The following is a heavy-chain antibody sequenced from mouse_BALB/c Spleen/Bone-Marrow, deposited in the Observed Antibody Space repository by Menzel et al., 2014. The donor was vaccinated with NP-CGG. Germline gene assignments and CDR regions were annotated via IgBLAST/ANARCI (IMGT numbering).Heavy chain of an antibody. CDR3: ARGGEFITSAFDY. D-gene: IGHD1-2*01. CDR2: IWAGGST. V-gene: IGHV2-9*02. J-gene: IGHJ2*01. Sequence: VKLVESGPGLVSPSQSLSITCTVSGFSLTSSGVHWVRQPPGKGLEGLGVIWAGGSTNYNSALMSRLSISKDNSKSQVFLKMNSLQTDDTAMYSCARGGEFITSAFDYWGQGTTLTVSS. CDR1: GFSLTSSG.